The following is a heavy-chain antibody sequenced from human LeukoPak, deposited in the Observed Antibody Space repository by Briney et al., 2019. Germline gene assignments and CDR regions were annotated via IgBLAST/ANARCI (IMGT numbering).Heavy chain of an antibody. CDR1: GFTFKNYV. CDR2: IYGSGVSI. Sequence: GGSLRLSCVASGFTFKNYVMNWVRQAPGKGLEWLATIYGSGVSISYADSVKGRFTISRDNSNNTLYPQMNSLRAEDTAMYYCAKDLGWELPAEAYWGQGILVTVSS. CDR3: AKDLGWELPAEAY. V-gene: IGHV3-23*01. D-gene: IGHD1-26*01. J-gene: IGHJ4*02.